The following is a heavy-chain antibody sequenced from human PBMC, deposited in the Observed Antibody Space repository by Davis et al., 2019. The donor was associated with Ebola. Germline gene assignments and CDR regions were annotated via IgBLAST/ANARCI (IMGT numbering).Heavy chain of an antibody. CDR2: IYPDDSDT. CDR1: GNSFASHW. D-gene: IGHD6-19*01. Sequence: GESLKISCKDSGNSFASHWIGWVRQMPGKGLEWMGIIYPDDSDTRYSPSFQGQVTISVDKSISTAYLQWSSLKASDSATYYCARGEDNYGWTSGWYFDPWGQGTLVTVSS. J-gene: IGHJ5*02. CDR3: ARGEDNYGWTSGWYFDP. V-gene: IGHV5-51*01.